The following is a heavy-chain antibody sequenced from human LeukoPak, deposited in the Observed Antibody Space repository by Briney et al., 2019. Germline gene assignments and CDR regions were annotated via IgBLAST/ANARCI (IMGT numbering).Heavy chain of an antibody. J-gene: IGHJ6*02. CDR3: ARERFLEWSHTSWGMDV. Sequence: KXXCKASGXXXXXYYXHWVRQXPXQGLEXXGXXXPNSGGTNYAQKFQGWVTMTRDTSISTTYMELSRLRSDDTAVYYCARERFLEWSHTSWGMDVWGQGTTVTVSS. V-gene: IGHV1-2*04. CDR2: XXPNSGGT. D-gene: IGHD3-3*01. CDR1: GXXXXXYY.